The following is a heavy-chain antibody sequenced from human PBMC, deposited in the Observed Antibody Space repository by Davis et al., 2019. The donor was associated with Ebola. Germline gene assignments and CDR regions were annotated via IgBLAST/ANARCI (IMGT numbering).Heavy chain of an antibody. CDR3: ARDCSGSYYYYGMDV. CDR2: INHSGST. Sequence: SETLSLTCAVYGGSFSGYYWSWIRQPPGKGLEWIGEINHSGSTNYNPSLKSRVTISVDTSKNQFSLKLSTVTAADTAVYYCARDCSGSYYYYGMDVWGQGTTVTVSS. CDR1: GGSFSGYY. D-gene: IGHD2-15*01. J-gene: IGHJ6*02. V-gene: IGHV4-34*01.